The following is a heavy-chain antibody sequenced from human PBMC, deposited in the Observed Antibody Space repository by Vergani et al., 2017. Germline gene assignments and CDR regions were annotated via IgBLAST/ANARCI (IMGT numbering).Heavy chain of an antibody. Sequence: EVQLVQSGAEVKTPGESLKIPCKVSGYSFTSYWIGWVRQLPGKGLEWMGIIYPGDSDTRDSPPFQGQVTISADKSISTAYLPWSSLKASDTAMYYCSRRNYGDHFDYWGQGTLVTVSS. D-gene: IGHD4-17*01. V-gene: IGHV5-51*03. CDR3: SRRNYGDHFDY. CDR2: IYPGDSDT. J-gene: IGHJ4*02. CDR1: GYSFTSYW.